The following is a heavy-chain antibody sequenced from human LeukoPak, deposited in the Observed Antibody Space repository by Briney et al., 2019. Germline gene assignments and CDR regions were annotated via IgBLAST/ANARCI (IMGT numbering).Heavy chain of an antibody. V-gene: IGHV3-48*01. D-gene: IGHD6-19*01. CDR1: GFMFSSYS. CDR2: ISSSSSTI. Sequence: PGGSLRLSCAGSGFMFSSYSMNWVRQAPGKGLEWVSYISSSSSTIYYADSVEGRFTISRDDAKNSLYLQMNSLRAEDTAVYYCARGSGPVRLVGLDYWGQGTLVTVSS. J-gene: IGHJ4*02. CDR3: ARGSGPVRLVGLDY.